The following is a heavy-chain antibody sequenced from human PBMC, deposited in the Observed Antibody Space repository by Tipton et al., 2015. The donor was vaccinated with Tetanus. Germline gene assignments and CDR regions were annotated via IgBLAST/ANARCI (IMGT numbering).Heavy chain of an antibody. CDR3: ARGRNWGTDY. V-gene: IGHV4-30-2*01. D-gene: IGHD7-27*01. Sequence: SLTCTVSGGSISTGGYSWRWIRQPPGKGLECIGYIFRTGTTTYNPSLKSRVSISLDTSKNQFSLNLNSVTAADTAVYYCARGRNWGTDYWGQGILVTVSS. CDR2: IFRTGTT. CDR1: GGSISTGGYS. J-gene: IGHJ4*02.